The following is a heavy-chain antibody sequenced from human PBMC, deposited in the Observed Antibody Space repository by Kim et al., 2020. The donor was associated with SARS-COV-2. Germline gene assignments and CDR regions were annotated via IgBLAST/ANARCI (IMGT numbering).Heavy chain of an antibody. D-gene: IGHD3-10*01. CDR2: IKQDGSEK. J-gene: IGHJ4*02. CDR1: GFTFSSYW. CDR3: ARGQIWFGELQSSSLSYYFDY. Sequence: GGSLRLSCAASGFTFSSYWMSWVRQAPGKGLEWVANIKQDGSEKYYVDSVKGRFTISRDNAKNSLYLQMNSLRAEDTAVYYCARGQIWFGELQSSSLSYYFDYWGQGTLVTVSS. V-gene: IGHV3-7*01.